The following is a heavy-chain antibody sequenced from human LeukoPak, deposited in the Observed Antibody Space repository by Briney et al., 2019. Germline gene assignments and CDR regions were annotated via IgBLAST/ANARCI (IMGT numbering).Heavy chain of an antibody. CDR1: GGTFSSYA. D-gene: IGHD3-16*02. Sequence: GSSVKVSCKASGGTFSSYAISWVRQAPGQGLEWMGGIIPIFGSANYAQKFQGRVKITADKSTSTAYMELSSLRSEDTAVYYCARGTFGGVIAFAPSFDYWGQGTLVTVSS. CDR3: ARGTFGGVIAFAPSFDY. J-gene: IGHJ4*02. CDR2: IIPIFGSA. V-gene: IGHV1-69*06.